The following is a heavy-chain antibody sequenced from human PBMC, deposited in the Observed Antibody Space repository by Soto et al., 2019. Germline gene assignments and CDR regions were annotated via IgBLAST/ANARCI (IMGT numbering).Heavy chain of an antibody. D-gene: IGHD3-10*01. J-gene: IGHJ6*02. V-gene: IGHV1-18*01. CDR1: GYTFTSYG. CDR3: ARAPRGLLWFEYGMDV. Sequence: QVQLVQSGAEVKKPGASVKVSCKASGYTFTSYGISWVRQAPGQGLEWMGWISAYNGNTNYAQKLQGRVTMTTDTXTXRAYMELRSLRSDDTAVYYCARAPRGLLWFEYGMDVWGQGTTVTVSS. CDR2: ISAYNGNT.